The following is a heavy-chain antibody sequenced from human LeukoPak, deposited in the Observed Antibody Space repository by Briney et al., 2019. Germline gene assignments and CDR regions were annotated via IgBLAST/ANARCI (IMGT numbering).Heavy chain of an antibody. J-gene: IGHJ4*02. V-gene: IGHV1-69*04. D-gene: IGHD5-12*01. CDR1: GGSFSSYV. Sequence: ASVKVSCKASGGSFSSYVITWVRQAPGQGLEWMGRIIPILGVSNFAQKFQGRVAITADESTSTAYMELSSLRSEDTAVYYCARVSRVATRDWGQGTLVTVSS. CDR3: ARVSRVATRD. CDR2: IIPILGVS.